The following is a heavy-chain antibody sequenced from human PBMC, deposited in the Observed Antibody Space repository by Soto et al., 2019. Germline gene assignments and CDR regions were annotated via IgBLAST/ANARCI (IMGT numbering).Heavy chain of an antibody. D-gene: IGHD4-17*01. CDR1: GGSISSYY. J-gene: IGHJ4*02. Sequence: SETLSLTCTVSGGSISSYYWSWIRQPPGKGLEWIGYIYYSGSTNYNPSLKSRVTISVDTSKNQFSLKLSSVTAADTAVYYCARSSYGDSDYWGQGTLVTVS. V-gene: IGHV4-59*08. CDR3: ARSSYGDSDY. CDR2: IYYSGST.